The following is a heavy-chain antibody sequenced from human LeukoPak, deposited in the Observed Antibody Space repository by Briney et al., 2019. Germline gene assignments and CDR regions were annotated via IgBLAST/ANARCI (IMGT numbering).Heavy chain of an antibody. CDR1: GDSIVSSHW. CDR2: IHHSGIA. D-gene: IGHD3-3*01. J-gene: IGHJ4*02. Sequence: SETLSLTCDVSGDSIVSSHWWTWVRQAPGKGLEWVGEIHHSGIAHYNPSLKSRVTISIDKTRNQFSLRLTSLTAADTAVYFCARGLASGYPPVPFDSWGQGTLVTVSS. V-gene: IGHV4-4*02. CDR3: ARGLASGYPPVPFDS.